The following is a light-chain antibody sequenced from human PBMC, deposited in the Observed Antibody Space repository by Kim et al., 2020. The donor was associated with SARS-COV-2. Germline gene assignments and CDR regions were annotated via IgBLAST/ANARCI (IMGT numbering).Light chain of an antibody. V-gene: IGKV3-20*01. CDR1: KIVYRNY. CDR2: GAF. Sequence: LSPGEGTTPSSKAGKIVYRNYSACYQNNAGPSPRLLIYGAFTRATGIPDRFSGSGSGTDFTLTITRLEPEDFAVYYCQQYGSSRGAFGQGTKLEIK. J-gene: IGKJ2*01. CDR3: QQYGSSRGA.